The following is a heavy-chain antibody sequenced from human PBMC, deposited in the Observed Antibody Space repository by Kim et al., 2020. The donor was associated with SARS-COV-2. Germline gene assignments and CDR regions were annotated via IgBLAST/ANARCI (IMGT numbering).Heavy chain of an antibody. CDR1: GFTFSGFW. D-gene: IGHD2-21*02. CDR2: IKEDGTET. Sequence: GGSLRLSCAASGFTFSGFWMSWVRQAPGKGLEWVANIKEDGTETDYLDSVEGRFTISRDNAKNSLYLQMNSLRAEDTAVYYCTRELVTEKSHFDYWGQRTLVTVSS. V-gene: IGHV3-7*01. CDR3: TRELVTEKSHFDY. J-gene: IGHJ4*02.